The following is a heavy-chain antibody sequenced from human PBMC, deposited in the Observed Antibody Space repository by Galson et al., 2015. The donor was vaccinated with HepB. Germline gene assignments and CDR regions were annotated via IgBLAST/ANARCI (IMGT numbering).Heavy chain of an antibody. V-gene: IGHV3-48*01. D-gene: IGHD4-17*01. J-gene: IGHJ4*02. CDR2: ISSSSSTI. CDR1: GFTFSIYS. Sequence: SLRLSCAASGFTFSIYSMSWVRQAPGKGLDWVSYISSSSSTIYYADSVNGRFTISRDNAKNSLSLQMNSLRAEDTAVYYCARVADADYGDHSHFDSWGQGALVTASS. CDR3: ARVADADYGDHSHFDS.